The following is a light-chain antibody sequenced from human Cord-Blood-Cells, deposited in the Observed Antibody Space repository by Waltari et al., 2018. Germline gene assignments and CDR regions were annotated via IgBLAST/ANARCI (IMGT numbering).Light chain of an antibody. Sequence: EIVLTQSPATLSLSPGERATLSCRASQSVSSYLAWYHQTPGQAPRLLIYDASNRATGIPARFSGSGSGTDFTLTISSLEPEDFAVYYCQQRSNWPLTFGGGTKVEIK. J-gene: IGKJ4*01. CDR2: DAS. CDR3: QQRSNWPLT. V-gene: IGKV3-11*01. CDR1: QSVSSY.